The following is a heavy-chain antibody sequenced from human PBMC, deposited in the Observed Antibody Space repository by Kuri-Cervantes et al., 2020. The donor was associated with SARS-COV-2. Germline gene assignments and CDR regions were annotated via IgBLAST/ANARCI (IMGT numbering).Heavy chain of an antibody. CDR3: ARALTGGTSFDF. D-gene: IGHD4-23*01. CDR1: GFTFDDYA. V-gene: IGHV3-9*01. Sequence: GGSLRLSCAASGFTFDDYAMHWVRQAPGKGLEWVSGISWNSGSIGYADSVKGRFTISRGNAKNSLYLQMGSLRAEDTAIYYCARALTGGTSFDFWGQGTLVTVSS. J-gene: IGHJ4*02. CDR2: ISWNSGSI.